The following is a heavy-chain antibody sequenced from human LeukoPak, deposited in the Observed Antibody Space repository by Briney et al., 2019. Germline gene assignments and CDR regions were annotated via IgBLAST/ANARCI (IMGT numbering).Heavy chain of an antibody. D-gene: IGHD3-22*01. CDR3: ARLGVDYYDSSGEPETFDY. CDR1: GGSISSRNW. V-gene: IGHV4-4*02. Sequence: PSETLSLTCAVSGGSISSRNWWSWVRQPPGKGLEWIGYIYYSGSTNYNPSLKSRVTISVDTSKNQFSLKLSSVTADDTAVYYCARLGVDYYDSSGEPETFDYWGQGTLVTVSS. CDR2: IYYSGST. J-gene: IGHJ4*02.